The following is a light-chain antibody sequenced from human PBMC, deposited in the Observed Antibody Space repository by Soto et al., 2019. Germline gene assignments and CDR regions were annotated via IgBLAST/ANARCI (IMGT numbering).Light chain of an antibody. V-gene: IGKV1-39*01. J-gene: IGKJ3*01. CDR3: QQSYSTPLFT. CDR2: AAS. Sequence: DIQMTQSPSSLSASVGDRVTITCRASQSISSYLNWYQQKPGKAPKLLIYAASILQSGVPSRFSGSGSGTDFTLTISSLQPEDFATYYFQQSYSTPLFTFGPGTKVDIK. CDR1: QSISSY.